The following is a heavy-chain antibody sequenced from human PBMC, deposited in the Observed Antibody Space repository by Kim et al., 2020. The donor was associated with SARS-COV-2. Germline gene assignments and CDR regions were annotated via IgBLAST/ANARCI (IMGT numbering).Heavy chain of an antibody. CDR3: ALQKTYGDYVNFDY. D-gene: IGHD4-17*01. V-gene: IGHV4-34*01. CDR2: INHSGST. CDR1: GGSFSGYY. Sequence: SETLSLTCAVYGGSFSGYYWSWIRQPPGKGLEWIGEINHSGSTNYNPSLKSRVTISVDTSKNQFSLKLSSVTAADTAVYYCALQKTYGDYVNFDYWGQGTLVTVSS. J-gene: IGHJ4*02.